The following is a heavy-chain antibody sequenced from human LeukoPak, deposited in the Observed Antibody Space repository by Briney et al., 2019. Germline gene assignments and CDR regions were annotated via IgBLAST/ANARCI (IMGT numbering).Heavy chain of an antibody. Sequence: GASVKVSCKTSGYTFSDYYLNWARQAPGQGLEWMGWINPKSGGTSYAQKFQGRVTMTRDTSSTTAYMELSSLTFDDTAVYYCARGERKETGYEPFRIRGQGTMVTVSS. CDR2: INPKSGGT. CDR1: GYTFSDYY. V-gene: IGHV1-2*02. CDR3: ARGERKETGYEPFRI. J-gene: IGHJ3*02. D-gene: IGHD3-9*01.